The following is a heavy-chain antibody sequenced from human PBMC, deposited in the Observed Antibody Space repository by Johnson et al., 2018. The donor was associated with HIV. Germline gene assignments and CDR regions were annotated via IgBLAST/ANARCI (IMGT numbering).Heavy chain of an antibody. Sequence: VQLVESGGGVVQPGGSLRLSCAVSGFTFSNAWMTWVRQAPGKGLAWVGRIKSKTDGGTADHAAPVKGRFTISRDNSKNTLYLQMNSLRAEDTAVYYCRVVTGAFDIWGQGTMVTVSS. CDR2: IKSKTDGGTA. J-gene: IGHJ3*02. D-gene: IGHD4-23*01. V-gene: IGHV3-15*01. CDR1: GFTFSNAW. CDR3: RVVTGAFDI.